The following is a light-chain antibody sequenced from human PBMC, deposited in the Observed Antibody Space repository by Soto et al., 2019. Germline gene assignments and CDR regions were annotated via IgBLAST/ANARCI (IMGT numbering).Light chain of an antibody. CDR1: QSVRSTY. V-gene: IGKV3-15*01. CDR3: QQYGSSPLT. CDR2: GVS. Sequence: EIVMTQSPVTLSVSPGERATLSCRASQSVRSTYLAWYQQKPGQAPRLLIFGVSNRAAGIPARFSGSGSGTEFTLTISSLQSEDFAVYYCQQYGSSPLTFGGGTKV. J-gene: IGKJ4*01.